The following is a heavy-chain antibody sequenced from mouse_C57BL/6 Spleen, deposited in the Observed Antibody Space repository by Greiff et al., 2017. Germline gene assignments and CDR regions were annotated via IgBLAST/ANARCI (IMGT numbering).Heavy chain of an antibody. Sequence: EVQGVESGGGLVKPGGSLKLSCAASGFTFSSYAMSWVRQTPEKRLEWVATISDGGSYTYYPDNVKGRFTISRDNAKNNLYLQMSHLKSEDTAMXYCARSGGTGDYFDYWGQGTTLTVSS. V-gene: IGHV5-4*01. D-gene: IGHD3-3*01. CDR3: ARSGGTGDYFDY. J-gene: IGHJ2*01. CDR1: GFTFSSYA. CDR2: ISDGGSYT.